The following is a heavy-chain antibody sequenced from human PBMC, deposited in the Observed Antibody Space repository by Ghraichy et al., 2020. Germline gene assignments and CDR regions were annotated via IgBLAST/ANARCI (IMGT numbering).Heavy chain of an antibody. Sequence: GGSLRLSCAASGFTFSIYAMSWVRQAPGKGLEWVSTISGSGGNTDYADSVKGRFTISRDNSKYTFYLQMNSLRAEDTAVYYCAKVKVVPLCAFDFWGQGTMVTVSS. CDR3: AKVKVVPLCAFDF. CDR2: ISGSGGNT. V-gene: IGHV3-23*01. CDR1: GFTFSIYA. J-gene: IGHJ3*01. D-gene: IGHD2-2*01.